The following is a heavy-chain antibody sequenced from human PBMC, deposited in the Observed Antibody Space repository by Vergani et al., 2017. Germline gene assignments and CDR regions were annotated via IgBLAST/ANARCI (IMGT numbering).Heavy chain of an antibody. CDR2: IIPIFGTA. D-gene: IGHD1-26*01. V-gene: IGHV1-69*06. CDR3: ARDLRKVVGATTVGSAFFDY. CDR1: GVTFSSYA. Sequence: QVQLVQSGAEVKKPGSSVKVSCKASGVTFSSYAISWVRQAPGQGLEWMGGIIPIFGTANYAQKFQGRVTITADKSTSTAYMELSSLRSEDTAVYYCARDLRKVVGATTVGSAFFDYWGQGTLVTVSS. J-gene: IGHJ4*02.